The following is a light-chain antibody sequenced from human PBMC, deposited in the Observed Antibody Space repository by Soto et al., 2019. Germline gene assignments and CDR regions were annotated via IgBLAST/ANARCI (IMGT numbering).Light chain of an antibody. CDR1: SSNIGGNS. J-gene: IGLJ1*01. Sequence: QSVLAQPPSVSAAPGQKVTISCSGSSSNIGGNSVSWYQPLPGTAPKLLIYDDNKRPSGIPDRFSGSKSGTSATLGITGFQTGDEADYYCGSWDSSLSAYVFGTGTK. CDR2: DDN. V-gene: IGLV1-51*01. CDR3: GSWDSSLSAYV.